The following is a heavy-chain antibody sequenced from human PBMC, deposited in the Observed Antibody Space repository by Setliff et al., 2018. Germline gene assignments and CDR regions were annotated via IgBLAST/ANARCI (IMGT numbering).Heavy chain of an antibody. CDR3: AGDPPGPHLVYTY. D-gene: IGHD3-16*01. CDR1: GFTFSSHW. V-gene: IGHV3-23*01. Sequence: PGGSLRLSCAASGFTFSSHWMAWVRQAPGKGLEWVSAISGSGGSTDYADSVKGRFTISRDNSKNTLYLQMNGLRAEDTAIYYCAGDPPGPHLVYTYWGQGALVT. J-gene: IGHJ4*02. CDR2: ISGSGGST.